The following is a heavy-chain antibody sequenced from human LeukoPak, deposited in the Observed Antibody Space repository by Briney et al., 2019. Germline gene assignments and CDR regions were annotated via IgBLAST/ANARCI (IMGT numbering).Heavy chain of an antibody. V-gene: IGHV3-23*01. J-gene: IGHJ4*02. CDR1: GFAFSSQA. D-gene: IGHD6-19*01. CDR2: INDSGDIT. CDR3: AKDARRSDGWYFFDH. Sequence: GSLRLSWAASGFAFSSQAMGWVRQAPGKGLGGVPSINDSGDITYYADSVKGRFTISRDNSKNTLYLQMISLRAEDTAVYYCAKDARRSDGWYFFDHWGQGTLVAVSS.